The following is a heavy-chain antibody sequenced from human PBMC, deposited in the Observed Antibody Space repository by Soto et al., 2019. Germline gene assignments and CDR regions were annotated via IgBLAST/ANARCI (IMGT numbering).Heavy chain of an antibody. CDR2: FIPLFGTA. Sequence: SVKVSCKASGGTFSNYAITWVRQAPGQGLEWMGGFIPLFGTANYAQKFQGRVTITADGSTNTAYMELSSLRSEDTAVYYCARVTXGVGATPYTKYYYGMDVWGQGTTVTVSS. D-gene: IGHD1-26*01. V-gene: IGHV1-69*13. CDR1: GGTFSNYA. J-gene: IGHJ6*02. CDR3: ARVTXGVGATPYTKYYYGMDV.